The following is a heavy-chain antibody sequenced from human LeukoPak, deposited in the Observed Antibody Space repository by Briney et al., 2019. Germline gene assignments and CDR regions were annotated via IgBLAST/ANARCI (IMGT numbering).Heavy chain of an antibody. CDR3: ARHDCSSTSCYFDYYYYYMDV. Sequence: PSETLSLTCTVSGGSISSSSYYWGWIRQPPGKGLEWIGSIYYSGGTYYNPSLKSRVTISVDTSKNQFSLKLSSVAAADTAVYYCARHDCSSTSCYFDYYYYYMDVWGKGTTVTVSS. V-gene: IGHV4-39*01. CDR2: IYYSGGT. J-gene: IGHJ6*03. CDR1: GGSISSSSYY. D-gene: IGHD2-2*01.